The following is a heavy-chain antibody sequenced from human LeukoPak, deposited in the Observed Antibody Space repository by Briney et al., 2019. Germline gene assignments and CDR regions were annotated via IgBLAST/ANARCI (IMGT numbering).Heavy chain of an antibody. V-gene: IGHV3-23*01. CDR1: GFTFSIYA. Sequence: TGGSLRLSCAASGFTFSIYAMGWFRQAPGKGLEWVSVISGRAERTYYADSVKGRFTISRDNSMDTLYLQMNSLSTEDTAVYYCARGSPYSSGSDYWGQGTLVTVSS. J-gene: IGHJ4*02. D-gene: IGHD6-19*01. CDR2: ISGRAERT. CDR3: ARGSPYSSGSDY.